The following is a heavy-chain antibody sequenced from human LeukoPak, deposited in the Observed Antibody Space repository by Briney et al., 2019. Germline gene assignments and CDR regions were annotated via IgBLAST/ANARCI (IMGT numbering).Heavy chain of an antibody. J-gene: IGHJ5*02. CDR2: IYTSGST. D-gene: IGHD1-1*01. CDR1: GGSISSGSYY. V-gene: IGHV4-61*02. Sequence: PSQTLSLNCTVSGGSISSGSYYWSWIRQPAGKGLEWIGRIYTSGSTNYNPSLKSRVTISVDTSKNQFSLKLSSVTAADTAVYYCARGGNSKNWFDPWGQGTLVTVSS. CDR3: ARGGNSKNWFDP.